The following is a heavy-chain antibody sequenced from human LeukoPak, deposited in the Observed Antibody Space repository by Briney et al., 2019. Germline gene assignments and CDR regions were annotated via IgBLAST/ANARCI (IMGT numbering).Heavy chain of an antibody. J-gene: IGHJ4*02. CDR3: ARGRVVGYYFDY. CDR2: IIPIFGTA. CDR1: GGTFSSYA. Sequence: SVKVSCKASGGTFSSYAISWVRQAPGQGLEWMGGIIPIFGTANYAQKFQGRVAITADESTSTAYMELSSLRSEDTAVYYCARGRVVGYYFDYWGQGTLVTVSS. D-gene: IGHD2-15*01. V-gene: IGHV1-69*13.